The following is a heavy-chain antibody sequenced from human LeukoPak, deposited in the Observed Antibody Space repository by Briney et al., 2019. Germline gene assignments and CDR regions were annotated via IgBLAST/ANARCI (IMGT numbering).Heavy chain of an antibody. J-gene: IGHJ5*02. V-gene: IGHV4-38-2*02. D-gene: IGHD3-9*01. CDR1: GYSISSGYY. CDR2: IYHSGTT. CDR3: ARGLTDLDP. Sequence: SETLSLTCTVSGYSISSGYYWGWIRQPPGKGLEWIGSIYHSGTTYYNPSLKSRVTISVDTSKNQFSLKLSSVTAADTAVYYCARGLTDLDPWGQGTLVTVSS.